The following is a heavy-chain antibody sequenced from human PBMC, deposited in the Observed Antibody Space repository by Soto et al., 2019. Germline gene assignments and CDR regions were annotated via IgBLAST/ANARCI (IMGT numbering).Heavy chain of an antibody. CDR3: ARAVNWNEFDP. V-gene: IGHV3-11*01. CDR2: IHSSGVTI. CDR1: GFTFRDYY. J-gene: IGHJ5*02. D-gene: IGHD1-1*01. Sequence: GGSLRLSCAASGFTFRDYYMSWIRQAPGKGLEWISYIHSSGVTIYYGDSVKGRFTISRDNTKNSLYLQMNSLRAEDTAIYYCARAVNWNEFDPWGRGTLVTVSS.